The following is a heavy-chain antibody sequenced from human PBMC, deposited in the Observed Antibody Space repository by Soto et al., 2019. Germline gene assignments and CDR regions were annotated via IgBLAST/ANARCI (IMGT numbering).Heavy chain of an antibody. J-gene: IGHJ5*02. CDR1: GFSLSTSGMR. V-gene: IGHV2-70*04. CDR2: IDWDDDE. D-gene: IGHD5-12*01. CDR3: AKTGTDGSWFDP. Sequence: SGPTLVNPTQTLTLTCTFSGFSLSTSGMRVRWIRQPPGKALEWLARIDWDDDEFYSTSLRTRLTISKDTSKNQVVLTMTNMDPVDTATYYCAKTGTDGSWFDPWGQGTLVTVSS.